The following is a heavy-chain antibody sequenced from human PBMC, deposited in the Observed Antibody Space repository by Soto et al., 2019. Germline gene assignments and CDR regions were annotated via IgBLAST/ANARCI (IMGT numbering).Heavy chain of an antibody. D-gene: IGHD6-13*01. Sequence: QAQLVQSGAAVNKPGASVKISCKASGYTFTTYALHWLRQAPGQQGQRLEWLGRITAGSGKTTYSQKFQDRVTITRXXFATTAYMELSRLTSEDTAVYYCARGLVDYSNLDLWGQGTLVTVSS. CDR1: GYTFTTYA. CDR2: ITAGSGKT. J-gene: IGHJ5*02. V-gene: IGHV1-3*01. CDR3: ARGLVDYSNLDL.